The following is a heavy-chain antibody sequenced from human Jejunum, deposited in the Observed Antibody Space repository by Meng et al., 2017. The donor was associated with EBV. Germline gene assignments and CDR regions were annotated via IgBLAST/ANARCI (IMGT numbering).Heavy chain of an antibody. D-gene: IGHD5-24*01. J-gene: IGHJ5*02. Sequence: QVQLVPSGAEVKKPGASVKVSCKVSGDTFTRYYMHWVRQAPGQGLEWMGIINPTGDSTTYAEKFQGRLTMTRDTSTTTAYMELSSLRSEDTAVYYCAGGMTIRQNWFDPWGQGPLVTVSS. CDR3: AGGMTIRQNWFDP. V-gene: IGHV1-46*01. CDR1: GDTFTRYY. CDR2: INPTGDST.